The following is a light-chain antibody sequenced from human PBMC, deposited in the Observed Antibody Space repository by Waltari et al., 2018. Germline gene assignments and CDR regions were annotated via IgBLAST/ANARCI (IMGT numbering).Light chain of an antibody. CDR3: SSYTSSRSLV. V-gene: IGLV2-14*03. CDR2: DVS. Sequence: QSALTQPAAVSGSPGQSITISCTGTSSDVGAYNYVSWYQQHPGKAPKLMIYDVSNRSSGASNRFSGSKSGNTASLTISGLHGEDEADYYCSSYTSSRSLVFGGGTKLTVL. CDR1: SSDVGAYNY. J-gene: IGLJ2*01.